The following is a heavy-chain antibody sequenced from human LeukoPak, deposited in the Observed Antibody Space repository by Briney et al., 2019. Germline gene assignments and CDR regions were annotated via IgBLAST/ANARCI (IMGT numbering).Heavy chain of an antibody. CDR1: GGTFSSYA. D-gene: IGHD5-24*01. CDR2: IIPIFGTA. CDR3: ASRDGYNPNTYFDY. V-gene: IGHV1-69*13. J-gene: IGHJ4*02. Sequence: ASVKASCKASGGTFSSYAISWVRQAPGQGLEWMGGIIPIFGTANYAQKFQGRVTITADESTSTAYMELSSLRSEDTAVYYCASRDGYNPNTYFDYWGQGTLVTVSS.